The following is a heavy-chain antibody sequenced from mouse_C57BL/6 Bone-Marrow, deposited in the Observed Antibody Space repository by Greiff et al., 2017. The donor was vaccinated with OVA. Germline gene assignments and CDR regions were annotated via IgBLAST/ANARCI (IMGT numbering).Heavy chain of an antibody. CDR3: APQLLLRSTWFAY. V-gene: IGHV1-82*01. CDR2: IYPGDGDT. Sequence: QVQLKESGPELVKPGASVKLSCKASGYAFSSSWMNWVKQRPGKGLEWIGRIYPGDGDTNYNGKFKGKATLTADKSSSTAYMQLSSLTSEDSAVDFCAPQLLLRSTWFAYWGQGTLVTVSA. D-gene: IGHD1-1*01. J-gene: IGHJ3*01. CDR1: GYAFSSSW.